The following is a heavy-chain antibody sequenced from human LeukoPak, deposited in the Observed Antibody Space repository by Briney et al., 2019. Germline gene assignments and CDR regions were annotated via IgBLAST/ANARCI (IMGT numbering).Heavy chain of an antibody. CDR3: ARGVVIAPQTFDY. D-gene: IGHD2-21*01. J-gene: IGHJ4*02. Sequence: SETLSLTCTVSGGSISNSSYYWGWIRQPPGKGLEWIGRIYYSGSTYYNPSLKSRFTISVYTSKNQFSLKLSSVTAADTAVYYCARGVVIAPQTFDYWGQGTLVTVSS. V-gene: IGHV4-39*07. CDR2: IYYSGST. CDR1: GGSISNSSYY.